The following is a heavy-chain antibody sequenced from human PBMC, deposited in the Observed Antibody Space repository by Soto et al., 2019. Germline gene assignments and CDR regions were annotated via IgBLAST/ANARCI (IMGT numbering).Heavy chain of an antibody. J-gene: IGHJ6*01. V-gene: IGHV3-30*18. CDR1: GFTFSSYG. Sequence: QVQLVESGGGVVQPGRSLRLSCAASGFTFSSYGMHWVRQAPGKGLEWVAVISYDGSNKYYADSVKGRFTISRDNSKNTLYLQMNSLRAEDTAVYYCAKRSGAGGDCSGGSCYTLVYGMDVW. D-gene: IGHD2-15*01. CDR2: ISYDGSNK. CDR3: AKRSGAGGDCSGGSCYTLVYGMDV.